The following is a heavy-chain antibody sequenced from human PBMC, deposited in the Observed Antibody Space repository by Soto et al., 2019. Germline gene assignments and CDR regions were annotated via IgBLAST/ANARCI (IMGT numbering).Heavy chain of an antibody. D-gene: IGHD6-13*01. CDR1: GGSISSGGYY. CDR3: ARSFGVAAAGPFDY. J-gene: IGHJ4*01. V-gene: IGHV4-31*03. CDR2: IYYSGST. Sequence: SETLSLTCTVSGGSISSGGYYWSWIRQHPGKGLEWIGYIYYSGSTYYNPSLKSRVTISVDTSKNQFSLKLSSVTAADTAVYYWARSFGVAAAGPFDYWGHGTLGTSPQ.